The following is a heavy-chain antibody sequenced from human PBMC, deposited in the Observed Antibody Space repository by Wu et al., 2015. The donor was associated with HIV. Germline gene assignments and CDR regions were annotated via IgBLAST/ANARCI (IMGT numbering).Heavy chain of an antibody. V-gene: IGHV1-8*01. Sequence: QVQLVQSGAEVKKPGASVKVSCKASGYTFTSYDINWVRQATGQGLEWMGWMNPNSGNTGYAQKFQGRVTMTKDTSTSTVYMKLSGLRSEDTATYYCARDGGRGYNYASLDYWARERWSLSPQ. J-gene: IGHJ4*02. CDR3: ARDGGRGYNYASLDY. D-gene: IGHD5-24*01. CDR1: GYTFTSYD. CDR2: MNPNSGNT.